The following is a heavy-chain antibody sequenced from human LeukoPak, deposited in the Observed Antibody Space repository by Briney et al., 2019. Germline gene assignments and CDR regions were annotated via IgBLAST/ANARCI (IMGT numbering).Heavy chain of an antibody. D-gene: IGHD2-8*01. J-gene: IGHJ4*02. V-gene: IGHV3-30*02. CDR2: MQFDGGNK. Sequence: PGGSLRLSCAASGFPFSKYGMHWVRQAPGKGLEWVAYMQFDGGNKRYADSVKGRFTISRDNSKNTLFLQMNMLKAEDTAVYYCAKKKPGNGGIFDYWGQGTLLTVSS. CDR1: GFPFSKYG. CDR3: AKKKPGNGGIFDY.